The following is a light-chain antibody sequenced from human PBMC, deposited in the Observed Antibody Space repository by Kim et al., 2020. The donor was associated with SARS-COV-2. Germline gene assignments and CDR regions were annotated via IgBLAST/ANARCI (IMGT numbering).Light chain of an antibody. CDR1: QSISSW. V-gene: IGKV1-5*03. CDR2: KAS. CDR3: QQYNSYSLT. Sequence: DIQMTQSPSTLSASVGDRVIITCRASQSISSWLAWYQQKPGKAPKLLIYKASTLESGVPPRFSGSGSGTEFTLTMSSLQPDDSATYYCQQYNSYSLTFGGGTKVDIK. J-gene: IGKJ4*01.